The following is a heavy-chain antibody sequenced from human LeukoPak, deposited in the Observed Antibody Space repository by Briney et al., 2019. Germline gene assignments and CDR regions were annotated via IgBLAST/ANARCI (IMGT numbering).Heavy chain of an antibody. CDR1: GFTFSSYG. Sequence: RGSLRLSCAASGFTFSSYGMHWVRQAPGKGLEWVAVISYDGSNKYYADSVKGRFTISRDNSKNTLYLQMNSLRAEDTAVYYCAKDFNRWLQFPGVPDYWGQGTLVTVSS. CDR2: ISYDGSNK. CDR3: AKDFNRWLQFPGVPDY. J-gene: IGHJ4*02. V-gene: IGHV3-30*18. D-gene: IGHD5-24*01.